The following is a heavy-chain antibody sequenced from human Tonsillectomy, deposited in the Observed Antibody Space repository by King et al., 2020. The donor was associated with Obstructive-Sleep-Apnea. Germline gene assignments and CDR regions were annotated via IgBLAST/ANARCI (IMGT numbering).Heavy chain of an antibody. J-gene: IGHJ6*02. CDR2: MSYDENKK. D-gene: IGHD3-3*01. CDR3: ARNNYRDYTLFFGMDV. V-gene: IGHV3-30*04. CDR1: GFTFNTYA. Sequence: QLVQSGGGVVQPGRSLRLSCAASGFTFNTYAMFWVRQAPGKGLEWVALMSYDENKKWYGDSVKGRFTVSRDNSNITFVLQMNSLRAEDTAVYYCARNNYRDYTLFFGMDVWGQGTTVTVSS.